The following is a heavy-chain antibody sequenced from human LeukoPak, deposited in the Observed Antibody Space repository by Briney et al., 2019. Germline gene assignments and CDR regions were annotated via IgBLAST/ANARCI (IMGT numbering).Heavy chain of an antibody. CDR2: IYPGDSDT. CDR3: ARSVQLERRGFFYYGMDV. D-gene: IGHD1-1*01. V-gene: IGHV5-51*01. J-gene: IGHJ6*02. CDR1: GFSFTTYS. Sequence: PGESLKISCKGSGFSFTTYSIAWVRQMPGQGPEWMGIIYPGDSDTTYSPSFQGQVTISADKSISTAYLQWNSLRASDTAIYYCARSVQLERRGFFYYGMDVWGQGTTVTVSS.